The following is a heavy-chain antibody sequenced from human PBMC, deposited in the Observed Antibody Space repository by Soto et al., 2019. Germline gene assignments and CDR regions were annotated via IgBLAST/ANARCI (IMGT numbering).Heavy chain of an antibody. CDR3: ARTPVRGVSTADY. D-gene: IGHD3-10*01. CDR1: GYTFTGYY. V-gene: IGHV1-2*02. J-gene: IGHJ4*02. Sequence: GASVKVSCKASGYTFTGYYMHWVRQAPGQGLEWMGWINPNSGGTNYAQKFQGRVTMTRDTSISTAYMELSRLRSDDTAVYYCARTPVRGVSTADYCDKVTLVTVSS. CDR2: INPNSGGT.